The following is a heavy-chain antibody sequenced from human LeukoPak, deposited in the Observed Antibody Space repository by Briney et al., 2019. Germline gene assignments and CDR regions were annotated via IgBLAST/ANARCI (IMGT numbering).Heavy chain of an antibody. CDR1: GFTFSSYW. V-gene: IGHV3-7*01. CDR3: ARDLGVVIAHYYYYYMDV. Sequence: GGSLRLSCAASGFTFSSYWMSWVRQAPGKGLEWVANIKQDGSEKYYVDSVKGRFTISRDNAKNSLHLQMNSLRAEDTAVYYCARDLGVVIAHYYYYYMDVWGKGTTVTVSS. CDR2: IKQDGSEK. D-gene: IGHD3-22*01. J-gene: IGHJ6*03.